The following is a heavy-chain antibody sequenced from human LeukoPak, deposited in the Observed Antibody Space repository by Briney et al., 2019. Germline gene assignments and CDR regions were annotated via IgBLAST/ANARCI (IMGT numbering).Heavy chain of an antibody. CDR3: AKGLVGSSIADFFDY. Sequence: GGSLRLSCAASGFTFSSYGMSWVRQAPGKGLEWVSAISGSGGSTYYADSVKGRFTISRDNAKNSLYLQMNSLRGEDMALYYCAKGLVGSSIADFFDYWGQGILVTVSS. D-gene: IGHD6-6*01. CDR2: ISGSGGST. J-gene: IGHJ4*02. CDR1: GFTFSSYG. V-gene: IGHV3-23*01.